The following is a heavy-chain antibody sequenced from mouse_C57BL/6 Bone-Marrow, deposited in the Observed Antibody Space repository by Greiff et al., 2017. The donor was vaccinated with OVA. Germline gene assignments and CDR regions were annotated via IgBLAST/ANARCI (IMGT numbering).Heavy chain of an antibody. CDR2: ISYSGST. Sequence: EVQLQESGPGMVKPSQSLSLTCTVTGYSITSGYDWHWIRHFPGNKLEWMGYISYSGSTNYNPSLKSRISITHDTSKNHFFLKLNSVTTEDTATYYCARGETYYSNLGYWGQGTTLTVSS. D-gene: IGHD2-5*01. CDR1: GYSITSGYD. J-gene: IGHJ2*01. V-gene: IGHV3-1*01. CDR3: ARGETYYSNLGY.